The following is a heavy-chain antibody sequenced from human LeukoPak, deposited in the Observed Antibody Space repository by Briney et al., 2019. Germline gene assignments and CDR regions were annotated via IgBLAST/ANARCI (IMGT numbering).Heavy chain of an antibody. Sequence: GGSLRLSCAASGFTFSSYWMHWVRQAPGKGLVWVSRISDDGSTTTYADSVKGRFTISRDNAKNTLYLQMNSLRAEDTAVYYCARGYGAYAYWGRGTLVTVSS. V-gene: IGHV3-74*01. CDR1: GFTFSSYW. D-gene: IGHD4/OR15-4a*01. J-gene: IGHJ4*02. CDR2: ISDDGSTT. CDR3: ARGYGAYAY.